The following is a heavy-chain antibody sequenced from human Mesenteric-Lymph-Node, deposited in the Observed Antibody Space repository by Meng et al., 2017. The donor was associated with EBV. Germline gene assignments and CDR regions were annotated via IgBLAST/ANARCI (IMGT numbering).Heavy chain of an antibody. V-gene: IGHV4-34*01. D-gene: IGHD6-19*01. CDR1: GGSFNDYY. Sequence: QVTLHQWGAGLLKPAETLSLSCAVYGGSFNDYYWIWIRQAPGKGLEWIGEINHIRSVYYNPSLKSRVTISVDTSNNQISLRLTSVTAADTAIYYCARVRSSGSGLIRNYFDYWGQGTLVTVSS. CDR2: INHIRSV. J-gene: IGHJ4*02. CDR3: ARVRSSGSGLIRNYFDY.